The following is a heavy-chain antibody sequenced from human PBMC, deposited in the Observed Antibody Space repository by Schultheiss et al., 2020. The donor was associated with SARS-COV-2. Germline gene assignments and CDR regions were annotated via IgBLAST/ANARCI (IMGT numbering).Heavy chain of an antibody. D-gene: IGHD1-26*01. J-gene: IGHJ4*02. V-gene: IGHV4-39*01. CDR2: IYYSGST. CDR3: ARHVRWLETATGTLDY. CDR1: GATINSGSYY. Sequence: SQTLSLTCTVSGATINSGSYYWGWIRQSPGKGLEWIGYIYYSGSTYYNPSLKSRVTISVDTSKNQFSLKLSSVTAADTAVYYCARHVRWLETATGTLDYWGQGTLVTVSS.